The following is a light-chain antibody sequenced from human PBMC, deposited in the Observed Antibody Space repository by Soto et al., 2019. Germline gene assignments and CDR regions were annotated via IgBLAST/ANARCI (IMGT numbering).Light chain of an antibody. V-gene: IGLV1-40*01. CDR3: QSYDSSLRV. J-gene: IGLJ2*01. CDR1: SSNIGAGHD. Sequence: QSVLTQPPSVSGAPGQRVTISCTWSSSNIGAGHDVHWYQHLPGTAPKLLIYGNTNRPSGVPDRFSGSKSGTSASLAITGLQAEDEADYYCQSYDSSLRVFGGGTKLTVL. CDR2: GNT.